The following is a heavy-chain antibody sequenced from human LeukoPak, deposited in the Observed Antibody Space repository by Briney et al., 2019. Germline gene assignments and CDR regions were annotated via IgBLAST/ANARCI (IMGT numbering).Heavy chain of an antibody. D-gene: IGHD2-2*01. J-gene: IGHJ5*02. CDR3: ARDSGSSTHDP. V-gene: IGHV4-59*01. CDR2: IYYSGST. Sequence: SETLSLTCTVSGGSIDNYYWSWIRQPPGKGLEWIGYIYYSGSTNYNPSLKSRVTISVDTSKNQFSLKLSSVTAADTAVYYCARDSGSSTHDPWGQGTLVTVSS. CDR1: GGSIDNYY.